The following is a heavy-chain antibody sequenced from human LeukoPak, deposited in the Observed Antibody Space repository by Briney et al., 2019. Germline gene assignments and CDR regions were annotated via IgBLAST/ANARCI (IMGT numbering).Heavy chain of an antibody. D-gene: IGHD2-21*01. CDR1: GLTFSDDG. V-gene: IGHV3-30*02. Sequence: VRCLRLSCAPSGLTFSDDGIDGGRQAPGKRVGWVAFIQSHGNPKYYADAVRGRFTISRDNSKKTCYLQMDSLRVEDTAVYAREASTEMIGGMDVRGQGTTVTVTS. CDR3: EASTEMIGGMDV. J-gene: IGHJ6*02. CDR2: IQSHGNPK.